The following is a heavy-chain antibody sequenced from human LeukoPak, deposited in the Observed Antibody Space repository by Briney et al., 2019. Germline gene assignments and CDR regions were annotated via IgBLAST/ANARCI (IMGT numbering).Heavy chain of an antibody. CDR3: AKPLVGHDY. CDR1: GFIFSSHA. J-gene: IGHJ4*02. D-gene: IGHD1-1*01. V-gene: IGHV3-23*01. CDR2: VSGSSGRT. Sequence: GGSLRLSCAASGFIFSSHAMSWVRQAPGKGLEWVAGVSGSSGRTYYAASVKGRFTISRDNSKNTLSLEMNSLSAADTAVYYCAKPLVGHDYWGQGTLVTVSS.